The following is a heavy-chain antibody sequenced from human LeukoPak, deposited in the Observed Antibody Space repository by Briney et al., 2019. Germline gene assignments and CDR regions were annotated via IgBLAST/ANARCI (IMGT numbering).Heavy chain of an antibody. CDR2: IYSSGST. J-gene: IGHJ4*02. CDR3: ARGRTHYFDSSGYYYFDY. Sequence: ASETLSLTCTVSGGSISSGSYYWGRTRQPAGKGLEWIGHIYSSGSTNYNPSLKSRVTISLDASKNQFSLKLSSVTAADTAVYYCARGRTHYFDSSGYYYFDYWGQGTLVTVSS. D-gene: IGHD3-22*01. CDR1: GGSISSGSYY. V-gene: IGHV4-61*09.